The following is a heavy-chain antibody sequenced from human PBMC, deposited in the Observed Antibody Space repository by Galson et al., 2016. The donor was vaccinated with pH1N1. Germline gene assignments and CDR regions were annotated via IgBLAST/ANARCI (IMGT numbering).Heavy chain of an antibody. D-gene: IGHD6-13*01. CDR2: INSDGSVQ. J-gene: IGHJ4*02. CDR3: ARAIFAAAAV. CDR1: GFTFSRYW. Sequence: SLRLACAASGFTFSRYWMHGVRQGPGKGLVWVSRINSDGSVQYYVASVKGRFTISRDNAKNSLYLQMNSLTAEDTAVYYCARAIFAAAAVWGQGTLVTVSS. V-gene: IGHV3-74*01.